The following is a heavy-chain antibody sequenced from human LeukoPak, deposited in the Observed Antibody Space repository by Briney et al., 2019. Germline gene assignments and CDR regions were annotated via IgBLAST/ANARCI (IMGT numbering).Heavy chain of an antibody. CDR3: ARVYSGCLLIFDY. CDR1: GGSFSGYY. Sequence: PSETLSLTCAVYGGSFSGYYWSWIRQPPGKGLEWIGEIKHSGSTNYNPSLKSRVTMSVDTSKNQFSLKLSSVTAADTAVYYCARVYSGCLLIFDYWGQGTLVTVSS. CDR2: IKHSGST. J-gene: IGHJ4*02. V-gene: IGHV4-34*01. D-gene: IGHD5-12*01.